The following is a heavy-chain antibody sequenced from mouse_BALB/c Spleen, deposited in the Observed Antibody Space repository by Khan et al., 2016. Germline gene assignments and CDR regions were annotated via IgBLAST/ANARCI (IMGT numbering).Heavy chain of an antibody. CDR2: IRNKANGYTI. CDR3: ARLMHYYAMDY. CDR1: GFTFTDYY. Sequence: EVELVESGGGLVQHGGSLRLSCATSGFTFTDYYMSWVRQPPGKALEWLGFIRNKANGYTIEYSASVKGRFTISRDNSQSILYLQMNTLRAEDSATYYCARLMHYYAMDYWGQGTSVTVAS. J-gene: IGHJ4*01. V-gene: IGHV7-3*02.